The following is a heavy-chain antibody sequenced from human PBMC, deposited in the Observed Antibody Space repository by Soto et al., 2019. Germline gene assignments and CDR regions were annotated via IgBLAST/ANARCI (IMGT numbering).Heavy chain of an antibody. CDR2: ISRNGGST. D-gene: IGHD1-26*01. V-gene: IGHV3-64*01. J-gene: IGHJ4*02. CDR3: AREGGIYYFDY. Sequence: EVQVVESGGGLVQPGGSLRLSCAASGFTFRSYAMHWVRQAPGKGLEYVSTISRNGGSTYYANSVKGRFTISRDNSQNTLYLQMGSLRAEDMAVYYCAREGGIYYFDYWGQGTLVTVSS. CDR1: GFTFRSYA.